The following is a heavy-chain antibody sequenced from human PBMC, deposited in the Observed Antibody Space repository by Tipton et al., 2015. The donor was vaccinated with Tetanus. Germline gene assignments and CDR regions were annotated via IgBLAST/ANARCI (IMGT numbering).Heavy chain of an antibody. V-gene: IGHV4-59*01. CDR2: IYYRGST. Sequence: TLSLTCTVSGGSISTYYWSWIRQPPGKGLEWIGDIYYRGSTNYYPSLKSRVTMSVDTSKNQFSLNLSSVTAANTAVYYCARGDGSTLHYWGQGTLVTVSA. CDR3: ARGDGSTLHY. CDR1: GGSISTYY. J-gene: IGHJ4*02. D-gene: IGHD5-24*01.